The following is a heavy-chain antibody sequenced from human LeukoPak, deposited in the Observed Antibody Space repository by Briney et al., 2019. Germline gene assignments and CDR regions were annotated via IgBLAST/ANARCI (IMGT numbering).Heavy chain of an antibody. Sequence: GGSLRLSCAASGFTFSNYAMSWVRQAPGKGLEWVSAITGSGSGIYYADSMKSRFTISRGNSKNTLYLQINSLRAEDTAVYYCAKWGDYDVLTGYYVSDYWGQGTLVTVSS. D-gene: IGHD3-9*01. V-gene: IGHV3-23*01. CDR1: GFTFSNYA. J-gene: IGHJ4*02. CDR3: AKWGDYDVLTGYYVSDY. CDR2: ITGSGSGI.